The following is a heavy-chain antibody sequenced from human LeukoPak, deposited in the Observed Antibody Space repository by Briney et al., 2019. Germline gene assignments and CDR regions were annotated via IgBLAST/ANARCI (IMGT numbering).Heavy chain of an antibody. V-gene: IGHV4-39*07. D-gene: IGHD3-22*01. CDR1: GGSISSSSYY. Sequence: SETLSLTCTVSGGSISSSSYYWGWVRQPPGKALEWIGNIFYSGSTYYSPSLKSRVTISLDTSRNQFSLKLSSVTAADTAVYYCARADLFDDSSGYYKRFDYWGQGTLVTVSS. J-gene: IGHJ4*02. CDR2: IFYSGST. CDR3: ARADLFDDSSGYYKRFDY.